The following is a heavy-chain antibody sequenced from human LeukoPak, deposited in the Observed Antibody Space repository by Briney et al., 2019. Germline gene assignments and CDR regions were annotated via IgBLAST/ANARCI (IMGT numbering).Heavy chain of an antibody. CDR2: INPNSGGT. J-gene: IGHJ4*02. CDR3: VLGGGSGSYFNFDY. D-gene: IGHD3-10*01. V-gene: IGHV1-2*02. CDR1: GYTFTGYY. Sequence: ASVKVSCKASGYTFTGYYMHWMPQAPRQGLEWMGWINPNSGGTNYAQKFQGRVTMTRDTSNSTAYMELSRLRSDDTAVYYCVLGGGSGSYFNFDYWGQGTLVTVSS.